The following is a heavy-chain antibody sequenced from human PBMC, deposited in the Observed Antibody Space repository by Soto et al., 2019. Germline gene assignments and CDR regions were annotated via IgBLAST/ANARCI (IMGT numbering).Heavy chain of an antibody. Sequence: PSETLSLTCTVSGGSISSGGCYWSWIRQQPGKGLEWIGYIYYSGNTYYNPSLKSRVTISVDTSKNQFSLKLSSVTAADTALYFCARDYQLLSVGAFDIWGQGTMVTVSS. CDR2: IYYSGNT. CDR3: ARDYQLLSVGAFDI. D-gene: IGHD2-2*01. J-gene: IGHJ3*02. CDR1: GGSISSGGCY. V-gene: IGHV4-31*03.